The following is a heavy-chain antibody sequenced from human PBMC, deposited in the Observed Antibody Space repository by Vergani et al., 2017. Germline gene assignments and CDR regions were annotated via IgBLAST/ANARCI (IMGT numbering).Heavy chain of an antibody. V-gene: IGHV3-53*02. CDR2: INSDGSST. Sequence: EVQLVETGGGLIQPGGSLRLSCAASGFTVSSNYMSWVRQAPGKGLEWVSRINSDGSSTSYADSVKGRFTISRDNAKNTLYLQMNSLRAEDTAVYYCAKMRGVGATGAFDIWGQGTMVTVSS. D-gene: IGHD1-26*01. CDR3: AKMRGVGATGAFDI. CDR1: GFTVSSNY. J-gene: IGHJ3*02.